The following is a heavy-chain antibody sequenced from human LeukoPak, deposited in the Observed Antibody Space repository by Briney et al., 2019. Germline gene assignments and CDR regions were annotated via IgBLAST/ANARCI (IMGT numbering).Heavy chain of an antibody. J-gene: IGHJ5*02. CDR3: ARRPSAVLRYFDWLLKTDNWFDP. D-gene: IGHD3-9*01. Sequence: PSETLSLTCTVSGGSISSGSYYWSWIRQPAGKGLEWIGRIYTSGSTNYNPSLKSRVTISVDTSKNQFSLKLSSVTAADTAVYYCARRPSAVLRYFDWLLKTDNWFDPWGQGTLVTVSS. CDR2: IYTSGST. V-gene: IGHV4-61*02. CDR1: GGSISSGSYY.